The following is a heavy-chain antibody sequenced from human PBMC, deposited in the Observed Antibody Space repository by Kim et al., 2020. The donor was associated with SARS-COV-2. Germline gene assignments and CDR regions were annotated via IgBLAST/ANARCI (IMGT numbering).Heavy chain of an antibody. J-gene: IGHJ5*02. D-gene: IGHD2-15*01. CDR3: ARGYCSGGSCYDWFDP. CDR1: GFTFSSYD. V-gene: IGHV3-13*04. Sequence: GGSLRLSCAASGFTFSSYDMHWVRQATGKGLEWVSAIGTAGDTYYPGSVKGRFTISRENAKNSLYLQMNSLRAGDTAVYYCARGYCSGGSCYDWFDPWGQGTLVTVSS. CDR2: IGTAGDT.